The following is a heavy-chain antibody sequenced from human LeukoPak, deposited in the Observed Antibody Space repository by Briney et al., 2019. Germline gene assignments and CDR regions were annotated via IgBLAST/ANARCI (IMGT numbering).Heavy chain of an antibody. V-gene: IGHV4-59*08. D-gene: IGHD5-18*01. Sequence: PSETLSLTCTVSGGSISSYYWSWIRQPPGKGLEWIGYIYYSGSTNYNPSLKSRVTISVDTPKSQFSLKLSSVTAADTAVYYCARYGAMVSLGSSSLYYFDYWGQGTLVTVSS. CDR1: GGSISSYY. CDR2: IYYSGST. J-gene: IGHJ4*02. CDR3: ARYGAMVSLGSSSLYYFDY.